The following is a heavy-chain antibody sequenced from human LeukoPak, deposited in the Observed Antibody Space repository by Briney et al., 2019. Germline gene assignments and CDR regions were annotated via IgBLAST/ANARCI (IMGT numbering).Heavy chain of an antibody. V-gene: IGHV3-21*01. CDR2: ISSSSSYI. CDR3: TSHWGFGVANISMDV. D-gene: IGHD3-3*01. J-gene: IGHJ6*03. CDR1: GFTFSDYY. Sequence: GGSLRLSCTVSGFTFSDYYMSWVRQAPGKGLEWVSSISSSSSYIYYADSVKGRFTISRDNAKNSLYLQMNSLRAEDTAVYYCTSHWGFGVANISMDVWGKGTTVTVSS.